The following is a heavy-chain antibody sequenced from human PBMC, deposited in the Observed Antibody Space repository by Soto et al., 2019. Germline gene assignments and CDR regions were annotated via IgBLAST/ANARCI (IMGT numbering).Heavy chain of an antibody. CDR3: ARGTDYYDSSGSSRPAFHI. CDR1: GYTFTGYY. D-gene: IGHD3-22*01. V-gene: IGHV1-2*04. Sequence: GASVKVSCKASGYTFTGYYMHWVRQAPGQGLEWMGWINPNSGGTNYAQKFQGWVTMTRDTSISTAYMELSRLRSDDTAVYYCARGTDYYDSSGSSRPAFHIWGQGTMVTVSS. J-gene: IGHJ3*02. CDR2: INPNSGGT.